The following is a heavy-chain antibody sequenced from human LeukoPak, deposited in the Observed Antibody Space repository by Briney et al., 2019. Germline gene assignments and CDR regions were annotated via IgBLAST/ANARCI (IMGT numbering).Heavy chain of an antibody. CDR2: IYSGGDT. CDR3: AKDLSEWQPAPHPDY. D-gene: IGHD3-3*01. CDR1: GFFVSNNY. Sequence: GGSLRLSCAASGFFVSNNYMSWVRQAPGKGLEWVSVIYSGGDTYYADSVKGRFTISRDNSKNTLYLQMNSLRAEDTAVYYCAKDLSEWQPAPHPDYWGQGTLVTVSS. V-gene: IGHV3-53*01. J-gene: IGHJ4*02.